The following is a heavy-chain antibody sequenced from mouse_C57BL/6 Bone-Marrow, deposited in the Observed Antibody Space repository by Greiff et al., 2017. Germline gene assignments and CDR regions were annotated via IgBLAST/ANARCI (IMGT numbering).Heavy chain of an antibody. D-gene: IGHD1-1*01. CDR3: ARQGALLLAY. V-gene: IGHV1-19*01. Sequence: EVQLQQSGPVLVKPGASVKMSCKASGYTFTDYYMNWVQQSHGKSLEWIGVINPYNGGTSYNQKIKGKATLTVDTSSSTDYMELNSLTSEDSAVYYCARQGALLLAYWGQGTLVTVSA. CDR2: INPYNGGT. J-gene: IGHJ3*01. CDR1: GYTFTDYY.